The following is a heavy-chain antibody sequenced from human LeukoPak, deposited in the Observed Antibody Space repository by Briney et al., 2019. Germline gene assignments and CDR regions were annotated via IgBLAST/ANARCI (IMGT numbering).Heavy chain of an antibody. J-gene: IGHJ4*02. Sequence: ASETLSLTCTVSGGSISSYYWSWIRQPPGKGLEWIGYIYYSGSTNYNPSLKSRVTISVDTSKNQFSLKLSSVTAADTAVYYCARDEGDCCFDYWGQGTLVTVSS. V-gene: IGHV4-59*12. CDR2: IYYSGST. CDR3: ARDEGDCCFDY. CDR1: GGSISSYY. D-gene: IGHD2-21*02.